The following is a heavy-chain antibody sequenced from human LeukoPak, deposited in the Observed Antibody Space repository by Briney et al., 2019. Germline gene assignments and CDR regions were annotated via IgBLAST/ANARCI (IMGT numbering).Heavy chain of an antibody. CDR3: ARIGYCSGGSCYGAFDI. V-gene: IGHV1-69*06. D-gene: IGHD2-15*01. CDR2: IIPIFGTA. J-gene: IGHJ3*02. Sequence: ASVKVSCKASGGTFSSYAISWVRQAPGQGLEWMGGIIPIFGTANYAQKFQGRVTITADKSTSTAYMELSSLRSEDTAVYYCARIGYCSGGSCYGAFDIWGQGTMVTVSS. CDR1: GGTFSSYA.